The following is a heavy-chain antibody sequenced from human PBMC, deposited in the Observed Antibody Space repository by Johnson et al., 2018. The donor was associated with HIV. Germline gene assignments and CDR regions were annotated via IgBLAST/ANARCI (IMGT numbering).Heavy chain of an antibody. CDR1: GFTVSSNY. CDR3: AKPPSMGADAFDI. Sequence: VQLVESWGGLVQPGGSLRLSCAASGFTVSSNYMSWVRQAPGKGLEWVSVVYSDGNTYYADSVKGRFTISRDNSNKTVYLQMNSLGPEDTAVYYCAKPPSMGADAFDIWGQGTMVTVSS. J-gene: IGHJ3*02. CDR2: VYSDGNT. D-gene: IGHD3-16*01. V-gene: IGHV3-66*02.